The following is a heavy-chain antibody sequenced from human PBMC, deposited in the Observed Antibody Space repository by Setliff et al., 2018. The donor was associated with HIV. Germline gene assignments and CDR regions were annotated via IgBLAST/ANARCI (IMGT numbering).Heavy chain of an antibody. CDR1: GYTFIDYY. J-gene: IGHJ4*02. CDR2: INTDNGIT. CDR3: ARVLSDGSFYVY. D-gene: IGHD1-26*01. V-gene: IGHV1-2*02. Sequence: ASVKVSCKASGYTFIDYYIHWVRQAPGRGLEWMGWINTDNGITEYAENFQGRVAMTRDTSMSTAYMELNRLTFDDTAVYYCARVLSDGSFYVYWGQGTLVTVSS.